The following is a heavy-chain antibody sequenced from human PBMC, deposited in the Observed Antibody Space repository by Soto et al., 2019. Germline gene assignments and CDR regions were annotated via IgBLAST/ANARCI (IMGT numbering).Heavy chain of an antibody. CDR3: ASRKKRYYFDY. Sequence: SETLSLTCTVSGGSISSSSYYWGWIRQPPGKGLEWIGSIYYSGSTYYNPSLKSRVTISVDTSKNQFSLKLSSVTAADTAVYYCASRKKRYYFDYWGQGTLVTVSS. CDR1: GGSISSSSYY. CDR2: IYYSGST. V-gene: IGHV4-39*01. J-gene: IGHJ4*02.